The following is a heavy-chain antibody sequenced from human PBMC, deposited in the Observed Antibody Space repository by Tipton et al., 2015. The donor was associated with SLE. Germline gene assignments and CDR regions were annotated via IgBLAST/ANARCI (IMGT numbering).Heavy chain of an antibody. V-gene: IGHV4-61*02. J-gene: IGHJ4*02. CDR2: IYNTGAT. CDR1: GGSITSGSYY. CDR3: ARTLAAQIDY. D-gene: IGHD6-6*01. Sequence: LRLSCTVSGGSITSGSYYWSWIRQPAGQGLEWIGRIYNTGATYYNPSLKSRVSMSVDTSKNQISLRLNSVTAADTAVYYCARTLAAQIDYWGQGTLVTVSS.